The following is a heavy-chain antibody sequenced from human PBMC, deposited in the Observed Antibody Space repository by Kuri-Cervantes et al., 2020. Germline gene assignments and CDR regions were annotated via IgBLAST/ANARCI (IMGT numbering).Heavy chain of an antibody. CDR2: ISDVGTKK. V-gene: IGHV3-33*05. CDR3: ARGGYYDILTIGFGY. Sequence: VLISDVGTKKYFVDSMRGRITISRDNSKNTLYLQMNSLRPEDRSVYFCARGGYYDILTIGFGYWGQGALVTVSS. J-gene: IGHJ4*02. D-gene: IGHD3-9*01.